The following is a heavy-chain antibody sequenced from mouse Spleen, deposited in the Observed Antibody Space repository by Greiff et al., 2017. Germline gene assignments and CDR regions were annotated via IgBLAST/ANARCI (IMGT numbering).Heavy chain of an antibody. Sequence: EVQLQQSGAELVRPGASVKLSCTASGFNIKDDYMHWVKQRPEQGLEWIGWIDPENGDTEYASKFQGKATITADTSSNTAYLQLSSLTSEDTAVYYCTTVRPDYYGSSYKAMDYWGQGTSVTVSS. D-gene: IGHD1-1*01. V-gene: IGHV14-4*01. CDR3: TTVRPDYYGSSYKAMDY. CDR2: IDPENGDT. J-gene: IGHJ4*01. CDR1: GFNIKDDY.